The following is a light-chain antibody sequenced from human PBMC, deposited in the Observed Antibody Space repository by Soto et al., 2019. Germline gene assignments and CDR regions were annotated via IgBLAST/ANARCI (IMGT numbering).Light chain of an antibody. CDR2: GAS. Sequence: DIQMTQSPSSLSASVGDRVTITCRASQSISIYLNWYQQKPGKAPKLLIYGASSLQSGVPSRFSGSESEKDFTLTISSLQPEDFATYYCQQGYNTPYTFGQGTKLEIK. V-gene: IGKV1-39*01. CDR1: QSISIY. CDR3: QQGYNTPYT. J-gene: IGKJ2*01.